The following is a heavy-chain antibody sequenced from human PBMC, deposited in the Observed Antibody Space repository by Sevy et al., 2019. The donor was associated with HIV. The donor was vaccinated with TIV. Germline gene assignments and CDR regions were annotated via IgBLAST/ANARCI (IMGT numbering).Heavy chain of an antibody. Sequence: SETLSLTCTVSGGSITSLYWNWIRQPPGKGLEWIANIYYNGHINYSPSLKSRVTLSLDTSKNQFYLRLSSVTAADTAMYYCAGENTWGRGYSWGQGTLVTVSS. CDR1: GGSITSLY. CDR3: AGENTWGRGYS. J-gene: IGHJ4*02. V-gene: IGHV4-59*08. D-gene: IGHD1-26*01. CDR2: IYYNGHI.